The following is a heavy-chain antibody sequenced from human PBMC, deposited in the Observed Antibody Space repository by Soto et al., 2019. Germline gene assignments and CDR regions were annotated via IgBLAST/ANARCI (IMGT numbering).Heavy chain of an antibody. J-gene: IGHJ4*02. V-gene: IGHV3-23*01. CDR1: GLTFGSRA. CDR2: ITDTGGDA. Sequence: SLRLSCVASGLTFGSRAMTWVRQAPGEGLQWVSTITDTGGDAKYADSVRGRFVISRDNSKKTLYLQMTSLTAEDSAMYYCARGSTDSYPGSRIFDFWGRGTRVTVSS. CDR3: ARGSTDSYPGSRIFDF. D-gene: IGHD3-10*01.